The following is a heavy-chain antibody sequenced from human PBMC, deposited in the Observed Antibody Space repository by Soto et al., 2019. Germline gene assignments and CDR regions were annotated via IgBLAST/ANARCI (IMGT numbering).Heavy chain of an antibody. D-gene: IGHD3-10*01. CDR3: ARLDYGSGIDAYWFDP. CDR1: GGSISSYY. CDR2: IYYSGST. J-gene: IGHJ5*02. Sequence: SETLSLTCTVSGGSISSYYWSWIRQPPGKGLEWIGYIYYSGSTNYNPSLKSRVTISVDTSKNQFSLKLSSVTAADTAVYYCARLDYGSGIDAYWFDPWGQGTLVTVSS. V-gene: IGHV4-59*08.